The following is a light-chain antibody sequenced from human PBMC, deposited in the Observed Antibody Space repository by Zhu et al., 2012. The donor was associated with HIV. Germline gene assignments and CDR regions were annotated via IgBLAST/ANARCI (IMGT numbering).Light chain of an antibody. CDR3: QQYDSSPWT. J-gene: IGKJ1*01. CDR1: QSVSSSH. V-gene: IGKV3-20*01. CDR2: GGS. Sequence: EIVLTQSPGTLSVSPGERATLSCRASQSVSSSHLAWYQQKPGQGPRLLIYGGSSRATDIPDRFSGSGSGTDFTLTISRLEPEDFALYHCQQYDSSPWTFGQGTKVEIK.